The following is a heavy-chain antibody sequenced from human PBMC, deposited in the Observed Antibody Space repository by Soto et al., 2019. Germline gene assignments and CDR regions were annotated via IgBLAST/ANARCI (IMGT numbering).Heavy chain of an antibody. V-gene: IGHV4-61*01. CDR2: IHHSGST. CDR1: GDSVSSGSYY. CDR3: ARGGGYCSSTSCYTYFFDY. Sequence: QVQLQESGPGLVKPSETLSLTCTVSGDSVSSGSYYWSWIRQPPGKGLEWIGYIHHSGSTNYNPSLNSRVTISVDTSKNQFSLKLSSVTAADTAMFYCARGGGYCSSTSCYTYFFDYWGQGTLVTVSS. J-gene: IGHJ4*02. D-gene: IGHD2-2*01.